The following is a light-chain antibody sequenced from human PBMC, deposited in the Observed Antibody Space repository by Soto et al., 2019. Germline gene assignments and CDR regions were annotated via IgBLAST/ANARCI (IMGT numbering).Light chain of an antibody. Sequence: DIQMTQSPSSLSASVGDRVTITCRASQGIRNDLGWFQEKPGKAPKRLVYGASTLKSGVPSSFSGSGYGKEFTLTISGLQPEDIATDYCLQYNSYPFSFGPGTKVDIK. J-gene: IGKJ3*01. CDR3: LQYNSYPFS. CDR1: QGIRND. CDR2: GAS. V-gene: IGKV1-17*01.